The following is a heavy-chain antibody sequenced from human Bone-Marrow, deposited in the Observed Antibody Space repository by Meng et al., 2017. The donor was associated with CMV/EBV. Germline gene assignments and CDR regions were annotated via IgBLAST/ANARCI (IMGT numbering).Heavy chain of an antibody. V-gene: IGHV1-2*06. J-gene: IGHJ4*02. CDR1: GYPFTGDY. CDR3: ACGTIFGVAVMAFDY. CDR2: INPNTGGT. D-gene: IGHD3-3*01. Sequence: SGYPFTGDYIHWVRQAPGQGPEWMGRINPNTGGTNYAQKFQGRVTMTRDTSISTAFMELSRLTSDDTAVYYCACGTIFGVAVMAFDYWGQGSLVTVSS.